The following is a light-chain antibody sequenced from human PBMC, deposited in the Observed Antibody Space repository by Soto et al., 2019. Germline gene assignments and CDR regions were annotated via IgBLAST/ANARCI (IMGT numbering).Light chain of an antibody. CDR1: SSDVGGYNY. V-gene: IGLV2-11*01. CDR2: DVS. Sequence: QSALTQPRSVSGSPGQSVTISCTGTSSDVGGYNYVSWYQQHPGKAPKLMIYDVSKRPSGVPDRFSGSKSGNTASLTISGLQAEDEADYYCCSYAGSYLLDFGTGTKLTVL. J-gene: IGLJ1*01. CDR3: CSYAGSYLLD.